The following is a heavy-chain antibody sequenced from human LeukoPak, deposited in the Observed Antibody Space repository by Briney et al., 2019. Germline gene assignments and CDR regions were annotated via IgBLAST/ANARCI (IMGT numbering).Heavy chain of an antibody. V-gene: IGHV4-38-2*01. CDR3: ARGIIAAAGTSVAFDI. CDR1: GYSISSGYY. J-gene: IGHJ3*02. D-gene: IGHD6-13*01. Sequence: SEALSLTCAVSGYSISSGYYWGWIRQPPGKGLEWIGSIYHSGSTYYNPSLKSRVTISVDTSKNQFPLKLSSVTAADTAVYYCARGIIAAAGTSVAFDIWGQGTMVTVSS. CDR2: IYHSGST.